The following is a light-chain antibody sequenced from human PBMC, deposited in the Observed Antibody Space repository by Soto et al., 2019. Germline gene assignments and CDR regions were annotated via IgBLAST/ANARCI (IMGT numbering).Light chain of an antibody. Sequence: QSVLTQPPSASGTPGQRVTISCSGSSSNIGSNYVYWYHQLPGTAPKLVIYRNNQRPSGVPDRISGSKSGTSASLAISGLRSEDEADYFCGSYTGNIYVFGNGTKLTVL. CDR1: SSNIGSNY. CDR2: RNN. J-gene: IGLJ1*01. CDR3: GSYTGNIYV. V-gene: IGLV1-47*01.